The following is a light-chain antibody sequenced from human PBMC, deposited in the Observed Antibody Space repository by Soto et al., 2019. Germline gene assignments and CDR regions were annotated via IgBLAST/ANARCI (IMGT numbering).Light chain of an antibody. Sequence: IQLTQSPSFLSASLGDRVTITCRASQGISSYLAWYQQKPGKAPKLLIYAASTLQSGVPSRFSGSGSGTEFTLTISSLQPDDFATYYCQQYNSYSFGQGTKVDIK. V-gene: IGKV1-9*01. CDR2: AAS. CDR1: QGISSY. J-gene: IGKJ1*01. CDR3: QQYNSYS.